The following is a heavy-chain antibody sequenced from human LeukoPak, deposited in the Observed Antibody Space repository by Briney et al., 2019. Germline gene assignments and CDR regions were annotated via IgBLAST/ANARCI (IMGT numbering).Heavy chain of an antibody. V-gene: IGHV3-23*01. Sequence: QPGGSLRLSCAASGFTFSSYAMSWVRQAPGKGLEWVSAISGSGGSTYYADSVKGRFTIPRDNSKNTLYLQMNSLRAEDTAVYYCAKDSVRGYCSGGSCYPDAFDIWGQGTMVTVSS. CDR1: GFTFSSYA. CDR2: ISGSGGST. J-gene: IGHJ3*02. D-gene: IGHD2-15*01. CDR3: AKDSVRGYCSGGSCYPDAFDI.